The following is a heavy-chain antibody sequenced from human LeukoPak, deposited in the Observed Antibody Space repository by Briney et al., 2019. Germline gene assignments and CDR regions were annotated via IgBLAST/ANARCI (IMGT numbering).Heavy chain of an antibody. D-gene: IGHD4-23*01. CDR3: ARSKTTVVRRHAFDI. CDR1: GGSFSGYY. Sequence: SETLSLTCAGYGGSFSGYYWSWIRQPPGKGLEWIGEINHSGSTDYNPSLKSRVTISVDTSKNQFSLKLSSVTAADTAVYYCARSKTTVVRRHAFDIWGQGTMVTVSS. J-gene: IGHJ3*02. CDR2: INHSGST. V-gene: IGHV4-34*01.